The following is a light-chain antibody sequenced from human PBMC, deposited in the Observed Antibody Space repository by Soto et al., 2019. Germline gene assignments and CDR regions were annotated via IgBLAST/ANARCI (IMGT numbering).Light chain of an antibody. CDR3: TSYAGGNRV. Sequence: QSALTQPPSASGSPGQSVTISCTGTSSDVGGYNYVSWYQQHPGKAPKVMIYEVSKRPSGVPDRFSGSRSGNTASLTVSGLQAEDEADYYCTSYAGGNRVFGGGTKVTVL. CDR1: SSDVGGYNY. CDR2: EVS. J-gene: IGLJ3*02. V-gene: IGLV2-8*01.